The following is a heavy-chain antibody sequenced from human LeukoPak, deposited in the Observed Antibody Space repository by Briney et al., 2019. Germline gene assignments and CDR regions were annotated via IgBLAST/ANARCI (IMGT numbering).Heavy chain of an antibody. CDR3: ARHREASSGWYPPGVFDY. V-gene: IGHV4-39*01. CDR2: IYYSGST. D-gene: IGHD6-19*01. J-gene: IGHJ4*02. Sequence: SETLSLTCTVSGGSISSSSYYWGWIRQPPGEGLEWLGSIYYSGSTYYNPSLKSRGTISVDTSKNQFSLKLSSATAADTAVYYCARHREASSGWYPPGVFDYWGQGTLVTVSS. CDR1: GGSISSSSYY.